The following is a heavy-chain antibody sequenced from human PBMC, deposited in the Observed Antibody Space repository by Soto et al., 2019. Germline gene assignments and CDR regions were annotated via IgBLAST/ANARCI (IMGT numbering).Heavy chain of an antibody. CDR3: ASAQTPTESDY. J-gene: IGHJ4*02. CDR2: MNAYNGNS. Sequence: QVQLVQSGAEVKKPGASVKVSCKASGYTFTNYGVSWVRQAPGQGLEWMGWMNAYNGNSNYAQKVQGRVTMTTDKSTNTAYMELRSLRSDDTAVYFCASAQTPTESDYWAQGTLFTVSS. CDR1: GYTFTNYG. V-gene: IGHV1-18*01.